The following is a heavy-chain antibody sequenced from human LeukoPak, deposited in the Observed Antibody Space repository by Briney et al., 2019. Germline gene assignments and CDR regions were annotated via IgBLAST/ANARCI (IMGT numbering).Heavy chain of an antibody. Sequence: GRSLRLSCAASGFTFSSYGMHWVRQAPGKGLEWVAVISYDGSNKYYADSVKGRFTISRDNSKNTLYLQMNSLRAEGTAVYYCAKDWWELQNYFDYWGQGTLVTVSS. D-gene: IGHD1-26*01. CDR1: GFTFSSYG. J-gene: IGHJ4*02. CDR2: ISYDGSNK. CDR3: AKDWWELQNYFDY. V-gene: IGHV3-30*18.